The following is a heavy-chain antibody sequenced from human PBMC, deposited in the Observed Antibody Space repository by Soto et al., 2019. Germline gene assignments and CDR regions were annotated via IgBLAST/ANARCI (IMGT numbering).Heavy chain of an antibody. CDR2: ISAYNGNT. D-gene: IGHD3-22*01. J-gene: IGHJ6*02. Sequence: ASVKVSCKASGYTFTSYGISWVRQAPGQGLEWMGWISAYNGNTNYAQKLQGRVTMTTDTSTSTAYMELRSLRSDDTAVYYCAREAPVATMTRRPYYYYGMDVWGQGTTVTVSS. CDR1: GYTFTSYG. V-gene: IGHV1-18*01. CDR3: AREAPVATMTRRPYYYYGMDV.